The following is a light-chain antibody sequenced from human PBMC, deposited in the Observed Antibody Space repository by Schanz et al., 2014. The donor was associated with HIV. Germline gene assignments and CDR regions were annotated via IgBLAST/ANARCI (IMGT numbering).Light chain of an antibody. CDR2: NNN. CDR3: QSYDSSLRASV. J-gene: IGLJ2*01. V-gene: IGLV1-40*01. CDR1: SSNIGAGYD. Sequence: QSVLTQPPSVSGAPGQRVTISCTGSSSNIGAGYDVHWYQQLPGAAPKLLINNNNNRPSGVPDRISASKSGTSASLAITGLQAEDEADYYCQSYDSSLRASVFGGGTKLTVL.